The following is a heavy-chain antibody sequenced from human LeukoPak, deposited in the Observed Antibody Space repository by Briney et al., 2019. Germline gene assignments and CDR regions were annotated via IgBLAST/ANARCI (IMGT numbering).Heavy chain of an antibody. D-gene: IGHD2-2*01. CDR2: IRGKAYGRAT. Sequence: GGSLRLSCTASGFTFGDYAMSWFRQAPGKGLEWVGFIRGKAYGRATEYAASVKGRFTISRDGSKTIAYLQMNSLKTEDTAVYYCTSAPATVFDYWGQGTLVTVSS. J-gene: IGHJ4*02. CDR3: TSAPATVFDY. V-gene: IGHV3-49*01. CDR1: GFTFGDYA.